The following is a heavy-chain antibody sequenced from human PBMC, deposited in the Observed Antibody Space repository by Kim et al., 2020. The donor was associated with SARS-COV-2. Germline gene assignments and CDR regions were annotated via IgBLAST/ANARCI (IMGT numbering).Heavy chain of an antibody. J-gene: IGHJ6*02. CDR2: ISGDGGST. Sequence: GGSLRLSCAASGFTFDDYAMHWVRQAPGKGLEWVSLISGDGGSTYYADSVKGRFTISRDNSKNSLYLQMNSLRTEDTALYYCAKDYLAVDTERRFYYYYGMDVWGQGTTVTVSS. D-gene: IGHD5-18*01. V-gene: IGHV3-43*02. CDR1: GFTFDDYA. CDR3: AKDYLAVDTERRFYYYYGMDV.